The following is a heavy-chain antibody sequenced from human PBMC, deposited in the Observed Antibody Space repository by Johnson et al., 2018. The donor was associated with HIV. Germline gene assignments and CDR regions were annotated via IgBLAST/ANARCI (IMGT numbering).Heavy chain of an antibody. V-gene: IGHV3-30*04. CDR2: IWYDGSNK. CDR3: AKDYSPAAYSSSFGAFDI. J-gene: IGHJ3*02. Sequence: QVQLVESGGGVVQPGRSLRLSCAASGFTFSSYAMHWVRQAPGKGLEWVAVIWYDGSNKYYADSVKGRVNISRDNSKNTQYLQMTSLRVEDTGLYYCAKDYSPAAYSSSFGAFDIWGQGTMVTVSS. D-gene: IGHD6-6*01. CDR1: GFTFSSYA.